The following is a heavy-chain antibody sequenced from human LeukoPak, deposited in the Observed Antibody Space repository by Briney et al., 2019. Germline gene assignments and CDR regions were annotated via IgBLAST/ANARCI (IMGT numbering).Heavy chain of an antibody. CDR3: ARHVEPHYYYAMDV. CDR2: IRSKDNNGAT. D-gene: IGHD5-24*01. CDR1: GFTFSGSV. V-gene: IGHV3-73*01. Sequence: GGSLRLSCAASGFTFSGSVIHWVRQASGKGLEWVGRIRSKDNNGATAYAASVKGRFTISRDDSKNTAYLQMNSLKTEDTAMYYCARHVEPHYYYAMDVWGQGTTVTVSS. J-gene: IGHJ6*02.